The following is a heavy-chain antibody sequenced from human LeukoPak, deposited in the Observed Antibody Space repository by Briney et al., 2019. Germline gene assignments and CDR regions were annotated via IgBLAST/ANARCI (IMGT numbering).Heavy chain of an antibody. D-gene: IGHD3-16*01. CDR1: GFTFSNYA. Sequence: GGSLRLSCAATGFTFSNYAIHWGRQAPGKGLEWVAFISDDGSRQHYADSVRGRFTISRDNSKNTLNLQMNSLRAEDTAVYYCVKDRTGTYTLDYWGQGTLVTVSS. V-gene: IGHV3-30-3*01. CDR3: VKDRTGTYTLDY. CDR2: ISDDGSRQ. J-gene: IGHJ4*02.